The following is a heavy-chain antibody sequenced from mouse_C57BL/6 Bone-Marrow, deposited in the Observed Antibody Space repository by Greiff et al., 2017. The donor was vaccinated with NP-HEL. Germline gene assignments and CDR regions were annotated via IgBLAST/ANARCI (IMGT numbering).Heavy chain of an antibody. CDR2: ISNGGGST. CDR1: GFTFSDYY. D-gene: IGHD1-1*01. J-gene: IGHJ3*01. CDR3: ARRDYYGSSSWFAY. V-gene: IGHV5-12*01. Sequence: EVKLVESGGGLVQPGGSLKLSCAASGFTFSDYYMYWVRQTPEKRLEWVAYISNGGGSTYYPDTVKGRFTISSDNAKNTLYLQMSRLKSEDTAMYYCARRDYYGSSSWFAYWGQGTLVTVSA.